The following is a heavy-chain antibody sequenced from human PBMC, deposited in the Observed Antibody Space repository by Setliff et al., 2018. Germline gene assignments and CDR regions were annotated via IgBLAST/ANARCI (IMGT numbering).Heavy chain of an antibody. CDR1: GGPLNSYS. CDR2: IIPVLDIT. D-gene: IGHD3-22*01. Sequence: ASVKVSCKASGGPLNSYSFSWVRQAPGQGLEWMGRIIPVLDITRYSQKFQGRVTITADKSTGIIYMELTSLRSDDTAVYYCARHPPPPKYFDIGALDSWGQGTLVTVSS. J-gene: IGHJ4*02. V-gene: IGHV1-69*02. CDR3: ARHPPPPKYFDIGALDS.